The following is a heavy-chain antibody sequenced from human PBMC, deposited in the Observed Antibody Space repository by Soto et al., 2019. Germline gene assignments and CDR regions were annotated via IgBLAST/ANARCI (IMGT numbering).Heavy chain of an antibody. V-gene: IGHV4-59*06. CDR3: ARGNYYDSSGYYYVEQLTSYYFDY. CDR1: GGSISSYY. CDR2: IYYSGST. Sequence: SETLSLTCTVSGGSISSYYWSWIRQHPGKGLEWIGYIYYSGSTYYNPSLKSRVTISVDTSKNQFSLKLSSVTAADTAVYYCARGNYYDSSGYYYVEQLTSYYFDYWGQGPLVTVSS. J-gene: IGHJ4*02. D-gene: IGHD3-22*01.